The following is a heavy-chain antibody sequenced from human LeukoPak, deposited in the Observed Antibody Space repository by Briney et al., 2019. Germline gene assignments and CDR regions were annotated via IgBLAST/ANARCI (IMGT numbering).Heavy chain of an antibody. CDR3: ARLADCSSTSCHDY. CDR2: SYYSGST. J-gene: IGHJ4*02. V-gene: IGHV4-39*01. Sequence: WETLSLTCTVSGGSISSRTYYWGWIRQPPGKGLEWIGSSYYSGSTYYNPSLKSRVTISVDSSKNQFSLKLRSVTAADTAVYYCARLADCSSTSCHDYWGQGTLVTVSS. CDR1: GGSISSRTYY. D-gene: IGHD2-2*01.